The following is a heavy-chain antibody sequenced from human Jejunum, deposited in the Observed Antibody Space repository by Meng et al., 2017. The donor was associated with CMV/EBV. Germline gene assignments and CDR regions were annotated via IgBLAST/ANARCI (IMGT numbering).Heavy chain of an antibody. CDR2: VHTTESDE. V-gene: IGHV5-51*01. Sequence: WIAWVRQMPGEGLEWMGHVHTTESDETFDTDRPTIRGQVIMSAEESRNTAYLQWTSLKASDSAKYFCVRYLSFRTGHSFGFDYWGQGTLVTVSS. D-gene: IGHD3/OR15-3a*01. CDR3: VRYLSFRTGHSFGFDY. J-gene: IGHJ4*02. CDR1: W.